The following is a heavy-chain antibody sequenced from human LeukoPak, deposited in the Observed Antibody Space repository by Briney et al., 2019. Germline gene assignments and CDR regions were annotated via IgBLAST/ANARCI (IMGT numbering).Heavy chain of an antibody. CDR3: ARRSQQLILGYFDY. J-gene: IGHJ4*02. CDR1: GGSISNYY. D-gene: IGHD6-13*01. CDR2: IYYAGST. Sequence: PSETLSLTCTVSGGSISNYYWNWIRQSPGKGLEWIGYIYYAGSTNYNPSLKSRVTISIDMSKNQFSLKLSSVTAADTAVYYCARRSQQLILGYFDYWGQGTLVTVSS. V-gene: IGHV4-59*01.